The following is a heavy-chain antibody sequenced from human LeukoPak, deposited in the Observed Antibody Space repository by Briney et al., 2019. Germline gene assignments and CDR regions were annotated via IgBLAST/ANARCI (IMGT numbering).Heavy chain of an antibody. CDR1: GYSFTSYW. Sequence: GGSLKMSCKGSGYSFTSYWIGWVRRMPGKGLEWMGIIYPGDSDTRYSPSFQGQVTISADKSISTAYLQWSSLKASDTAMYYCASRYYYSSGSYYVDYWGQGTLVTVSS. V-gene: IGHV5-51*01. D-gene: IGHD3-10*01. CDR2: IYPGDSDT. CDR3: ASRYYYSSGSYYVDY. J-gene: IGHJ4*02.